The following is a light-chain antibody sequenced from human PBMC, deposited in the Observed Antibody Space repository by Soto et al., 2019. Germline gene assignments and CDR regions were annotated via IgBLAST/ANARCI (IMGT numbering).Light chain of an antibody. Sequence: QSALTQPPSVSGSPGQSVTISCTGTSSDIGRHNHVSWYQQPPGTAPKLMIYELINRPSGVPGRFSGSKSGNTASLTISGLQAGDEAAYYSSSFTSSSTWVFGGGTKLTVL. CDR3: SSFTSSSTWV. J-gene: IGLJ3*02. CDR1: SSDIGRHNH. CDR2: ELI. V-gene: IGLV2-18*02.